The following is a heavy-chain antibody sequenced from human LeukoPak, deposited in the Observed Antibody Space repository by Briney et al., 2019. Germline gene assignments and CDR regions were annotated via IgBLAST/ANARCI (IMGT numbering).Heavy chain of an antibody. V-gene: IGHV3-15*01. Sequence: GGSLRLSCAASGFTFSNAWMSWVRQAPGKGLEWVGRIKSKSDGEAADYAAPVTGRFIISRDDSKNTLYFQMNSLKTEDTAVYYCTTRPKLGITGYWGQGTLVTVSS. CDR3: TTRPKLGITGY. D-gene: IGHD3-16*01. J-gene: IGHJ4*02. CDR2: IKSKSDGEAA. CDR1: GFTFSNAW.